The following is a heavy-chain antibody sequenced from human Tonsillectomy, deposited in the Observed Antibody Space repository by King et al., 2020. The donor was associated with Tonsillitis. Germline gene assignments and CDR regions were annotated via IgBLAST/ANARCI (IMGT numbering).Heavy chain of an antibody. CDR2: IVPIFGTT. D-gene: IGHD1-1*01. V-gene: IGHV1-69*01. CDR3: ARGTGTRYFDL. J-gene: IGHJ2*01. Sequence: VQLVESGAEMKKPGSSVKVSCKASGGSFTSYAFSWMRQAPGQGLEWMGGIVPIFGTTHYAQKFQDRVTITAHESTSTAYMGLSSLRSEDTAVYYCARGTGTRYFDLWGRGTLVTVSS. CDR1: GGSFTSYA.